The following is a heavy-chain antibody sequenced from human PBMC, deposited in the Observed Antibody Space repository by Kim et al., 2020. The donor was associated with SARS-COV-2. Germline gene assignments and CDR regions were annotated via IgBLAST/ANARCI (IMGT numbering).Heavy chain of an antibody. CDR3: ARHNGETYYYGSGSGHYYYGMDV. CDR2: IYPGDSDT. V-gene: IGHV5-51*01. J-gene: IGHJ6*02. CDR1: GYSFTSYW. D-gene: IGHD3-10*01. Sequence: GESLKISCKGSGYSFTSYWIGWVRQMPGKGLEWMGIIYPGDSDTRYSPSFQGQVTISADKSISTAYLQWSSLKASDTAMYYCARHNGETYYYGSGSGHYYYGMDVWGQGTTVTVSS.